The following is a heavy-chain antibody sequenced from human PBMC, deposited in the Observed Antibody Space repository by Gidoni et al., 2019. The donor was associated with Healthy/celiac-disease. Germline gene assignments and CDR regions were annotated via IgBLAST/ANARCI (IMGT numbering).Heavy chain of an antibody. Sequence: QVQLQESGPGLVKPSETLSLTCTVSGGSISSYYWSWIRQPPGKGLEWIGYIYYSGSTNYNPSLKSRVTISVDTSKNQFSLKLSSVTAADTAVYYCARGGRPLDFDYWGQGTLVTVSS. D-gene: IGHD3-16*01. CDR1: GGSISSYY. V-gene: IGHV4-59*01. CDR2: IYYSGST. CDR3: ARGGRPLDFDY. J-gene: IGHJ4*02.